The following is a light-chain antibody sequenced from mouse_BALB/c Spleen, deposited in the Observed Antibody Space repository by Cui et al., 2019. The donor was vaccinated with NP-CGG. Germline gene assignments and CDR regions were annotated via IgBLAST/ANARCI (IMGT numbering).Light chain of an antibody. CDR3: ALWYSNHWV. CDR2: GTN. CDR1: TGAVTTSNH. Sequence: QAVVTQESALTTSPGETVTLTCRSSTGAVTTSNHANWVQEKPAHLFTGLIGGTNNRVPGVPARFSGSLIGDKAALTITGAQTEDEAIYFCALWYSNHWVFGGGTKLTV. V-gene: IGLV1*01. J-gene: IGLJ1*01.